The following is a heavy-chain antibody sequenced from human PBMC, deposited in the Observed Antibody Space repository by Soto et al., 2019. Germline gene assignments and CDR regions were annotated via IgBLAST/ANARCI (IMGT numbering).Heavy chain of an antibody. J-gene: IGHJ6*03. CDR1: GGSISSYY. CDR3: ARRNVLLWFGDYYYYYMDV. V-gene: IGHV4-59*08. CDR2: IYYSGST. D-gene: IGHD3-10*01. Sequence: SDTLSLTCTISGGSISSYYWSWIRKPTGKGLEWIGYIYYSGSTNYNPSLKSRVTISVDTSKNQFSLKLSSVTAADTAVYYCARRNVLLWFGDYYYYYMDVWGKGTTVT.